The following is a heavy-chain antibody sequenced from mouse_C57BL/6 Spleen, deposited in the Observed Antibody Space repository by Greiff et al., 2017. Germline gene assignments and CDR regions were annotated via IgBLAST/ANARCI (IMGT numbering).Heavy chain of an antibody. V-gene: IGHV14-3*01. CDR1: GFNIKNTY. CDR3: ASSYDYPAMDY. CDR2: IDPANGNT. J-gene: IGHJ4*01. Sequence: EVQLQQSVAELVRPGASVKLSCTASGFNIKNTYMNWVKQRPEQGLEWIGRIDPANGNTKYAPKFQGKATITADTSSNTAYLQLSSLTSEDTAIYYCASSYDYPAMDYWGQGTSVTVSS.